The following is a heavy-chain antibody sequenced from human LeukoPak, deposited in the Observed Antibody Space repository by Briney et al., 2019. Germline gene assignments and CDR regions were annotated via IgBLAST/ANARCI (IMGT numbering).Heavy chain of an antibody. D-gene: IGHD3-22*01. CDR2: INPNSGGT. Sequence: ASVKVSCKASGYTFTGYYMHWVRQAPGQGLEWMGWINPNSGGTNYAQKLQGRVTMTTDTSTSTAYMELRSLRSDDTAVYYCARDRGYYYDSSGYYTVDYWGQGTLVTVSS. CDR1: GYTFTGYY. CDR3: ARDRGYYYDSSGYYTVDY. V-gene: IGHV1-2*02. J-gene: IGHJ4*02.